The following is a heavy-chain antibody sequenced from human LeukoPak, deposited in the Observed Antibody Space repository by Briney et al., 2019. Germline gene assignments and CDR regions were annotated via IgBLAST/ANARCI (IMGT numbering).Heavy chain of an antibody. D-gene: IGHD6-19*01. V-gene: IGHV3-33*01. J-gene: IGHJ4*02. CDR3: ARDGSLAVAGTPFDY. CDR2: IWYDGSNK. CDR1: GFTFSSYG. Sequence: GGSLRLSCAASGFTFSSYGMHWVRQAPGKGLEGVAVIWYDGSNKYYADSVKGRFTISRDNSKNTLYLQMNSLRAEDTAAYYCARDGSLAVAGTPFDYWGQGTLVTVSS.